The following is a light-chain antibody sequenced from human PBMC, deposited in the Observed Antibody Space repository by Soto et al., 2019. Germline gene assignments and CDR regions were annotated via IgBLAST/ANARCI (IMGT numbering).Light chain of an antibody. V-gene: IGLV2-23*01. CDR2: EGN. CDR3: CSYAGGSTVV. CDR1: SSDVGSYNL. J-gene: IGLJ2*01. Sequence: QSVLTQPASVSGSPGQSITISYTGTSSDVGSYNLVSWYQQHPGKAPKLMIYEGNKRPSGVSNRFSGSKSGNTASLTISGLQAEDEADYYCCSYAGGSTVVFGGGTQLTVL.